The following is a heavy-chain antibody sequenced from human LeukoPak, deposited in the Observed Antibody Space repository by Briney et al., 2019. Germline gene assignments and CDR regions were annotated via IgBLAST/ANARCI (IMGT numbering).Heavy chain of an antibody. D-gene: IGHD7-27*01. V-gene: IGHV1-69*13. CDR1: GGTFSSYA. CDR3: ARGSTGVYYYYAMDV. Sequence: AASVKVSCKASGGTFSSYAINWVRQAPGQGLEWMGGIIPIFGTANYAQMFQGRVTITADESTSTAYMELSSLRSEDTAVYYCARGSTGVYYYYAMDVWGQGTTVTVSS. J-gene: IGHJ6*02. CDR2: IIPIFGTA.